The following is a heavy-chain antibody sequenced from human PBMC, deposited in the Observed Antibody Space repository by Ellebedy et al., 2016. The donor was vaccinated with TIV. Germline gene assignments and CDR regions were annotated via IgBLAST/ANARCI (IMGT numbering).Heavy chain of an antibody. D-gene: IGHD6-19*01. CDR1: GGTFGNYV. Sequence: SVKVSCKASGGTFGNYVISWVRQAPGQGLEWMGGIIPIFGTPNYAQKFQGRVTITADVFAKTAYMELSSLRPEETAVYYCARHSTSGWYWSGFDVWGQGTMVTVSS. J-gene: IGHJ3*01. V-gene: IGHV1-69*13. CDR3: ARHSTSGWYWSGFDV. CDR2: IIPIFGTP.